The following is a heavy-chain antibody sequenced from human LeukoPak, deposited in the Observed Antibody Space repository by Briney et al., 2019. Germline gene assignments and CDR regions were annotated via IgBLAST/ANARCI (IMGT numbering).Heavy chain of an antibody. CDR1: GGTFSSYA. J-gene: IGHJ6*02. Sequence: ASVKVSCKASGGTFSSYAISWVRQAPGQGLEWMGGIIPIFGTANYAQKFQGRVTITADESASTAYMELSSLRSEDTAVYYCARDSNNDYDSPMDYGMDVWGQGTTVTVSS. CDR2: IIPIFGTA. V-gene: IGHV1-69*13. CDR3: ARDSNNDYDSPMDYGMDV. D-gene: IGHD3-3*01.